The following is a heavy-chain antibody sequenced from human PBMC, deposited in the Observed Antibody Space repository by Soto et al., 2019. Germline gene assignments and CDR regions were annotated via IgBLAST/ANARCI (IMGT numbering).Heavy chain of an antibody. J-gene: IGHJ5*02. D-gene: IGHD2-2*01. CDR2: IYYSGST. CDR3: ARQGYQLLTDWFDP. Sequence: QVQLQASGPGLVKTSETLSLTCTVSGGSISSYYWSWIRQPPGKGLEWIGYIYYSGSTNYNPSLKSRVTISVDTSKNQFALKLSSVPAADTAVYYCARQGYQLLTDWFDPWGQGTLVTVSS. CDR1: GGSISSYY. V-gene: IGHV4-59*08.